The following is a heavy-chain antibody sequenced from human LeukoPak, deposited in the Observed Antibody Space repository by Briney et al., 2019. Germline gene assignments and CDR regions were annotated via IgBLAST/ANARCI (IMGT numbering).Heavy chain of an antibody. V-gene: IGHV2-5*01. CDR3: AHSALMTSNRDFDS. CDR2: IYWNDDK. Sequence: SGPTLVKPSETLTLTCTFSGFSLNTYGLGVGWIRQPPGKPLEWLAVIYWNDDKRCSPSLKTRISISKDTSGNQVVLSMINMDPVDTGTYYCAHSALMTSNRDFDSWGPGILVTVSS. D-gene: IGHD2-8*01. J-gene: IGHJ4*02. CDR1: GFSLNTYGLG.